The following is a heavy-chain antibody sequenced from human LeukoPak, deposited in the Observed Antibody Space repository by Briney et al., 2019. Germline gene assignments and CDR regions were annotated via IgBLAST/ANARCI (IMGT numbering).Heavy chain of an antibody. CDR3: ARKYGAAAGNRWWFDP. CDR2: INHSGST. V-gene: IGHV4-34*01. D-gene: IGHD6-13*01. Sequence: SETLSLTCAVYGGSFSGYYWSWIRQPPGKGLEWIGEINHSGSTNYNPSLKCRVTISVDTSKNQFSLKLSSVTAADTAVHYCARKYGAAAGNRWWFDPWGQGTLVTVSS. J-gene: IGHJ5*02. CDR1: GGSFSGYY.